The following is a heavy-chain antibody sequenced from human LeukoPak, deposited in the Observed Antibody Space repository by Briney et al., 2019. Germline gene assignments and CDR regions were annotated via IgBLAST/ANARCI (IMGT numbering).Heavy chain of an antibody. CDR2: ISAYNGNT. D-gene: IGHD3-3*01. V-gene: IGHV1-18*01. CDR1: GYTFTSYG. J-gene: IGHJ6*03. Sequence: ASVKVSCKASGYTFTSYGISWVRQAPGQGLEWMGWISAYNGNTNYAQKFQGRVTMTRDMSTSTVYMELSSLRSEDTAVYYCARAPARITIFGVVIGGYYYIDAWGKGNTVTVSS. CDR3: ARAPARITIFGVVIGGYYYIDA.